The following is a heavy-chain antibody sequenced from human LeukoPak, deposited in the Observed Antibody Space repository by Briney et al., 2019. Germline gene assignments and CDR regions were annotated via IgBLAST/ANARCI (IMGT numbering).Heavy chain of an antibody. CDR2: VSTYNSER. V-gene: IGHV1-18*01. CDR1: GYRFSSNG. J-gene: IGHJ5*02. Sequence: ASVTVSCKASGYRFSSNGISWVRLAPGQGLEWVGWVSTYNSERNYAPRFQGRVTVTADTSTSTAYMELRSLRADDTAVYYCVRDNWNEFDPWGQGTLVTVSS. D-gene: IGHD1-20*01. CDR3: VRDNWNEFDP.